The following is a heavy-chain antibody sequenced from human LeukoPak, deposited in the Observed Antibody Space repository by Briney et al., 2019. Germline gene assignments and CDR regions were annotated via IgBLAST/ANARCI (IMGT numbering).Heavy chain of an antibody. J-gene: IGHJ4*02. D-gene: IGHD6-19*01. CDR1: AGSINTYY. Sequence: SETLSLTCTVSAGSINTYYWSWIRQPPGKGLEWIGYTYYGGRTNYNPSLKNRVTISQDPSKNQFSLNLRSVTAADTAVYYCAREPAGSGWSTPDYWGQGTLVTVSS. V-gene: IGHV4-59*01. CDR2: TYYGGRT. CDR3: AREPAGSGWSTPDY.